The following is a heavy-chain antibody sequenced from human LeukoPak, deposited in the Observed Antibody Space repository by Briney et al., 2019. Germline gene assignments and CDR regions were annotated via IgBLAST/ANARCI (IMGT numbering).Heavy chain of an antibody. J-gene: IGHJ5*02. D-gene: IGHD2-2*01. CDR3: ARGRVVAWFDP. CDR2: INHSGST. Sequence: SETLSLPCAVFGGAFSGYYWSWIRQPPGKGLEWIGEINHSGSTNYNPSLKSRVTISVDTSKNQFSLKLSSVTAADTAVYYCARGRVVAWFDPWGQGTLVTVSS. V-gene: IGHV4-34*01. CDR1: GGAFSGYY.